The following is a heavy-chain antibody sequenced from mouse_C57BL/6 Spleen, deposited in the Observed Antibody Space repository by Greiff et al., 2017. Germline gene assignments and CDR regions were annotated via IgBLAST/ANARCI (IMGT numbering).Heavy chain of an antibody. Sequence: EVKLMESGPGLVKPSQSLSLTCSVTGYSITSGYYWNWIRQFPGNKLEWMGYISYDGSNNYNPSLKNRISITRDTYKNQFFMKLNSVTTEDTATYYCARENDYDVYYFDYWGQGTTLTVSS. J-gene: IGHJ2*01. D-gene: IGHD2-4*01. V-gene: IGHV3-6*01. CDR3: ARENDYDVYYFDY. CDR2: ISYDGSN. CDR1: GYSITSGYY.